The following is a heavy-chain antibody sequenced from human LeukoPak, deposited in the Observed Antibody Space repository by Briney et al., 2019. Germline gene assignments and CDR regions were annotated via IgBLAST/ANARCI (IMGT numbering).Heavy chain of an antibody. CDR2: ISYDGSNK. CDR3: ARAGTGVLWFGEPY. J-gene: IGHJ4*02. CDR1: GFTFSSYA. V-gene: IGHV3-30-3*01. Sequence: GGSLRLSCAASGFTFSSYAMHGVRQAPGKGLEWVAVISYDGSNKYYADSVKGRFTISRDNSKNTLYLQMNSLRAEDTAVYYCARAGTGVLWFGEPYWGQGTLVTVSS. D-gene: IGHD3-10*01.